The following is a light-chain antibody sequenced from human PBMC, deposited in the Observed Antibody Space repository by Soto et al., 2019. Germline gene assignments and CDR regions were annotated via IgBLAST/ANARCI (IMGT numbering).Light chain of an antibody. CDR1: SSDVGGYNY. Sequence: QSALTQPASVSGSPGQSITISCTGTSSDVGGYNYVSWYQQHPGKAPKLMIYEVSNRPSGVSNRFSGSKSGNTASLTISGLQAEDEADYYCSSYTSSGTPYVFGTGTKATVL. V-gene: IGLV2-14*01. CDR3: SSYTSSGTPYV. CDR2: EVS. J-gene: IGLJ1*01.